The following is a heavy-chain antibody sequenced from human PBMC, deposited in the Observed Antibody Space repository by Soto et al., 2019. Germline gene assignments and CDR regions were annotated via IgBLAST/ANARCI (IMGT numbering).Heavy chain of an antibody. CDR2: ISSSGSST. CDR1: GFIFSDYN. CDR3: ARDSYPNGMDV. J-gene: IGHJ6*02. Sequence: EVPVVESGGDLVQPGGSLRLSCAASGFIFSDYNMNWVRQAPGKGLEWVSYISSSGSSTYYADSVRGRFTISRDNVKNSLYVQMNNLRAEDTAVYYCARDSYPNGMDVWGQGTTVTVSS. D-gene: IGHD1-26*01. V-gene: IGHV3-48*01.